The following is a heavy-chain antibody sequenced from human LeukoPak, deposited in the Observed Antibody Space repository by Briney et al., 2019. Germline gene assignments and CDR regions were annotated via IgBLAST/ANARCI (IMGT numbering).Heavy chain of an antibody. D-gene: IGHD2-2*02. CDR2: IYHSGST. V-gene: IGHV4-38-2*01. Sequence: PSETLSLTCAVSGYSISSGYYWGWIRQPPGKGLEWIGSIYHSGSTYYNPSLKSRVTISVDTSKNQFSLKLSSVTAADTAVYYCARLGIYCSSTSCYNGASSWFDPWGQGTLVTVSS. CDR1: GYSISSGYY. J-gene: IGHJ5*02. CDR3: ARLGIYCSSTSCYNGASSWFDP.